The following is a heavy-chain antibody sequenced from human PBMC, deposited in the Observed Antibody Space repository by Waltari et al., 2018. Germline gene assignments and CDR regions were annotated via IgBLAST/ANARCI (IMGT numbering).Heavy chain of an antibody. J-gene: IGHJ4*02. V-gene: IGHV4-39*01. CDR2: IYSSGST. CDR1: GGSISSSRYY. Sequence: QLQLQESVPGLVKPSETLSLTCTVPGGSISSSRYYWGWLSQPPGKGLEWIWSIYSSGSTYYNPSLKSRVTISVDTSKNQFSLKLSSVTAADTAVYYCASFGPAYCSSTSCYTNFDYWGQGTLVTVSS. D-gene: IGHD2-2*02. CDR3: ASFGPAYCSSTSCYTNFDY.